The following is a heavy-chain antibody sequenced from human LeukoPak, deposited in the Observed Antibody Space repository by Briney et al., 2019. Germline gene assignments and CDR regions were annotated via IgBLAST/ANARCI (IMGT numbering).Heavy chain of an antibody. J-gene: IGHJ4*02. V-gene: IGHV3-30*18. CDR1: GFTFSNSA. Sequence: GRSLRLSCAASGFTFSNSAMHWVCQAPGKGLQWVAVISYDGSNKYYADSVKGRFTISRDDSKNTLNLQMNSLRAEDTAVYYCAKDRVQWFGESNHFDYWGQGTLVTVSA. D-gene: IGHD3-10*01. CDR2: ISYDGSNK. CDR3: AKDRVQWFGESNHFDY.